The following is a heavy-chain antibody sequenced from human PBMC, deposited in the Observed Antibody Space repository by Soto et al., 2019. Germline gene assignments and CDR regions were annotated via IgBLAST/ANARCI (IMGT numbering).Heavy chain of an antibody. CDR3: ARELSYDSSGYPLNAFDI. J-gene: IGHJ3*02. D-gene: IGHD3-22*01. CDR1: GGTFSSYA. V-gene: IGHV1-69*06. Sequence: GASVKVSCKASGGTFSSYAISWARQAPGQGLEWMGGIIPIFGTVNYAQKFQGKVTITADKSTSTVYMELSSLRSEDTAVYYCARELSYDSSGYPLNAFDIWGQGTMVTVSS. CDR2: IIPIFGTV.